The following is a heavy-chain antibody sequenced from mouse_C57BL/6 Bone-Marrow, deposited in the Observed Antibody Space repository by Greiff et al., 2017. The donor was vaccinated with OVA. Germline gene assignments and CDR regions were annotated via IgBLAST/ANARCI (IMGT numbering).Heavy chain of an antibody. CDR2: IHPNSGST. V-gene: IGHV1-64*01. CDR1: GYTFTSYW. CDR3: ATIYYYPVYFDY. J-gene: IGHJ2*01. Sequence: VQLQQPGAELVKPGASVKLSCKASGYTFTSYWMHWVMQRPGQGLEWIGMIHPNSGSTNYNEKFKSKATLTVDKSSSTAYMQLSSLTSEDSAVYYCATIYYYPVYFDYWGQGTTLTVSS. D-gene: IGHD1-1*01.